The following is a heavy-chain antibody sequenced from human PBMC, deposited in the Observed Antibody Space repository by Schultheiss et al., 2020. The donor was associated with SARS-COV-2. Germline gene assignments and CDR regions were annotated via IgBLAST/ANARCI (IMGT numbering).Heavy chain of an antibody. V-gene: IGHV4-38-2*01. CDR1: GDSISSGYY. CDR3: AKQRSSSSWYRQYYFDY. Sequence: SETLSLTCGVSGDSISSGYYWGWIRQPPGKGLEWVGSIYHTGTTYYNPSLKSRGTTSVDTSKNQFSLDLNSVTAADTAVYYCAKQRSSSSWYRQYYFDYWGQGTLVTVSS. J-gene: IGHJ4*02. CDR2: IYHTGTT. D-gene: IGHD6-13*01.